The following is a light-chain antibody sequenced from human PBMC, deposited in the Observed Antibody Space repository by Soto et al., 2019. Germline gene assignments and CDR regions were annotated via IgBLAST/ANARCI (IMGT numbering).Light chain of an antibody. J-gene: IGKJ1*01. Sequence: EIGLTQSPVTLSLSPGEIATLSCRASQSVSSYLAWYQQKPGQAPRLLIYGASSRATGIPDRFSGSGSGTDFTLTISRLEPEDFAVYYCQQYGSSSWTFGQGTKVDI. CDR1: QSVSSY. CDR2: GAS. CDR3: QQYGSSSWT. V-gene: IGKV3-20*01.